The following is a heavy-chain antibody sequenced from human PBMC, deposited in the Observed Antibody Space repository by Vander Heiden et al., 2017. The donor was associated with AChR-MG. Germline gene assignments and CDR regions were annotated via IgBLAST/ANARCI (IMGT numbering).Heavy chain of an antibody. CDR3: ARDRVGGVMMGALVY. Sequence: EVQLLESGGGLIQPGGSLRLSCAASGFTFSLYAMTWVRQAPGKGLEWVSVISDSGGSTYYADSVKGRLTISRDKSKNTLYLQMNSLRADDTAVYYCARDRVGGVMMGALVYWGRGTLVTVSS. CDR2: ISDSGGST. V-gene: IGHV3-23*01. CDR1: GFTFSLYA. D-gene: IGHD1-26*01. J-gene: IGHJ4*02.